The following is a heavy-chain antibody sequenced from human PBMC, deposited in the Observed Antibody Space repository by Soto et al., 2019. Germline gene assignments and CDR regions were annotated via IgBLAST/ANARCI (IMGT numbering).Heavy chain of an antibody. CDR3: ARYHGDYYYYYGMDV. Sequence: QVQLVQSGAEVKKPGASVKVSCKASGYTFTSYGISWVRQAPGQGLEWMGWVSAYNGNTNYAQKLQGGVTMTTDTSTSTAYMELRSLRSDDTAVYYCARYHGDYYYYYGMDVWGQGTTVTVSS. CDR1: GYTFTSYG. V-gene: IGHV1-18*01. J-gene: IGHJ6*02. CDR2: VSAYNGNT. D-gene: IGHD4-17*01.